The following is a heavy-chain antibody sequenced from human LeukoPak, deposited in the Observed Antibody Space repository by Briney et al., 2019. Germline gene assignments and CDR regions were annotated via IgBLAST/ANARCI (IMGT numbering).Heavy chain of an antibody. CDR2: INWNGGST. V-gene: IGHV3-20*04. Sequence: GGSLRLSCAASGFTFDDYGMSWVRQAPGKGLEWVSGINWNGGSTGYADSVKGRFTISRDNAKNSLYLQMNSLRAEDTALYYCARERAITIFGVAGPFDIWGQGAMVTVSS. J-gene: IGHJ3*02. CDR1: GFTFDDYG. CDR3: ARERAITIFGVAGPFDI. D-gene: IGHD3-3*01.